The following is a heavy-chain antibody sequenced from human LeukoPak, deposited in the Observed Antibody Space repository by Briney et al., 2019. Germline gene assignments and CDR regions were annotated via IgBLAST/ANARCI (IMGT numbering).Heavy chain of an antibody. CDR2: ISSSSSCI. CDR3: ARAISSGWFDY. CDR1: GFTFSGYS. V-gene: IGHV3-21*01. Sequence: GGSLRLSCAASGFTFSGYSMNWVRQAPGKGLEWVSSISSSSSCIYYADSVKGRFTISRDNAKNSLYLQMNSLRAEDTAVYYCARAISSGWFDYWGQGTLVTVSS. J-gene: IGHJ4*02. D-gene: IGHD6-19*01.